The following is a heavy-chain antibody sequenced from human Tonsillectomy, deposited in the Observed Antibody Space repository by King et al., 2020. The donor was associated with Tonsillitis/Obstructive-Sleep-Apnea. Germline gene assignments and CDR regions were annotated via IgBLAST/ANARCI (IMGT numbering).Heavy chain of an antibody. D-gene: IGHD1-26*01. V-gene: IGHV1-2*06. CDR3: ARELGDAFDI. J-gene: IGHJ3*02. CDR2: INPNSGGT. CDR1: AYTFTGYY. Sequence: VQLVESGAEVKKPGASVKVSCKASAYTFTGYYVHWVRQAPGQGLEWMGRINPNSGGTNYAQKFQDRVTMTRDTSISTAYMEVSRLRSDDTAAYYCARELGDAFDIWGQGTMVTVSS.